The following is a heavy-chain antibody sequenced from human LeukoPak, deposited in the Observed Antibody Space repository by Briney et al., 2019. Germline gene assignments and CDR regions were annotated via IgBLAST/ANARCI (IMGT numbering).Heavy chain of an antibody. D-gene: IGHD6-19*01. CDR1: GGPTGGHTFY. Sequence: PSETLSLTCNVSGGPTGGHTFYWDWIRQPPGKGLEWIATIYYNGNTFYNPSLRSRVAISIDMSKSQFSLHLSSVTAADTAVYYCARLTALAGHRGAFDIWGPGTLVTVSS. V-gene: IGHV4-39*01. J-gene: IGHJ3*02. CDR2: IYYNGNT. CDR3: ARLTALAGHRGAFDI.